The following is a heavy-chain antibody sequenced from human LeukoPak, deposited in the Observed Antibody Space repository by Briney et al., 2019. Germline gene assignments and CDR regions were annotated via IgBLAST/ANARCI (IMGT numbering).Heavy chain of an antibody. CDR1: GFTFSSYA. CDR2: ISSNGGST. D-gene: IGHD5-12*01. CDR3: VKALDKWLRFLPGY. J-gene: IGHJ4*02. Sequence: PGGSQRLSCSASGFTFSSYAMHWVRQAPGKGLEYVSAISSNGGSTYYADSVKGRFTISRDNSKNTLYLQMSSLRAEDTAVYYCVKALDKWLRFLPGYWGQGTLVTVSS. V-gene: IGHV3-64D*06.